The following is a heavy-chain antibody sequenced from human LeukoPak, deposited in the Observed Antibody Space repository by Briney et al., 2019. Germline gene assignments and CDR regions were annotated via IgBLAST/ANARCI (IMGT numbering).Heavy chain of an antibody. CDR1: GFTFSSYW. Sequence: GGSPRLSCAASGFTFSSYWMHWVRQAPGKGLVWVSRINSDGSSTTYADSVKGRFTISRDNAKNTLYLQMNSLRAEDTAVYYCAKVTDSSGWYVFDYWGQGTLVTVSS. J-gene: IGHJ4*02. D-gene: IGHD6-19*01. CDR2: INSDGSST. V-gene: IGHV3-74*01. CDR3: AKVTDSSGWYVFDY.